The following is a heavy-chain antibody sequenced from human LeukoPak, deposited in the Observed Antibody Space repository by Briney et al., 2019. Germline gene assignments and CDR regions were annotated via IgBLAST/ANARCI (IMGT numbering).Heavy chain of an antibody. D-gene: IGHD3-10*01. CDR1: GFTFSDYY. J-gene: IGHJ4*02. V-gene: IGHV3-15*01. CDR2: IKSKTDGGTT. Sequence: GGSLRLSCAASGFTFSDYYMSWIRQAPGKGLEWVGRIKSKTDGGTTDYAAPVKGRFTISRDDSKNTLYLQMNSLKTEDTAVYYCTSYYYGSGSFDYWGQGTLVTVSS. CDR3: TSYYYGSGSFDY.